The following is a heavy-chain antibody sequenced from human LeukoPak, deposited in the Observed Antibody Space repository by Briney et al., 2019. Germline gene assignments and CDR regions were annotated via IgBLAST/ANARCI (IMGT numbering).Heavy chain of an antibody. CDR2: IIPIFGTA. J-gene: IGHJ6*02. V-gene: IGHV1-69*13. D-gene: IGHD3-22*01. Sequence: SVKVSCKASGGTFSSYAISWVRQAPGQGLEWMGGIIPIFGTANYAQKFQGRVTITADESTSTAYMELSSLRSEDTAVYYCARPKVPDYYDSSGYYYYYYGMDVWGQGTTVTVSS. CDR3: ARPKVPDYYDSSGYYYYYYGMDV. CDR1: GGTFSSYA.